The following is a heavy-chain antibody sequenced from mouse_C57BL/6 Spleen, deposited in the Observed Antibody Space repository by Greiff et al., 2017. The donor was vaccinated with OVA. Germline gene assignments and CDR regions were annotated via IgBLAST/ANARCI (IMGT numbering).Heavy chain of an antibody. CDR2: ISGGGGNT. Sequence: EVKVVESGGGLVKPGGSLKLSCAASGFTFSSYTMSWVRQTPEKRLEWVATISGGGGNTYYPDSVKGRFTISRDNAKNTLYLQMSSLRSEDTALYYCARQGDFAYAMDYWGQGTSVTVSS. CDR3: ARQGDFAYAMDY. J-gene: IGHJ4*01. CDR1: GFTFSSYT. V-gene: IGHV5-9*01.